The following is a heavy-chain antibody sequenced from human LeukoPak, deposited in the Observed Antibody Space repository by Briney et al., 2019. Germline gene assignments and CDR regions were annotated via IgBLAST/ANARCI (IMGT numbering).Heavy chain of an antibody. D-gene: IGHD4-23*01. CDR2: IYYSGST. Sequence: SQTLSLTCTVSGGSISSDDSYWSWIRQPPGKGLEWIGYIYYSGSTFYNPSLKSRVTMSVDTSKNQFSLKLSSVTAADTAVYYCARAQGYGGNFDYWGQGTLVTVSS. CDR3: ARAQGYGGNFDY. J-gene: IGHJ4*02. V-gene: IGHV4-30-4*01. CDR1: GGSISSDDSY.